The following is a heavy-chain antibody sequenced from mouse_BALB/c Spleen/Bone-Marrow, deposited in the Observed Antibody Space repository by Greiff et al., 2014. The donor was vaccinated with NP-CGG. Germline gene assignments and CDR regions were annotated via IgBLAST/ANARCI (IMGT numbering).Heavy chain of an antibody. CDR1: GYTFTSYW. CDR2: INPSSGYT. V-gene: IGHV1-7*01. Sequence: VQLQQSGAELAKPGASVKMSCKASGYTFTSYWMHWVKQRPGQGLEWIENINPSSGYTEYNQKFKDKATLTADKSSSTAYMQLSSLTSEDSAVYYCARPITTGIQAWFAYWGQGILVTVSA. J-gene: IGHJ3*01. CDR3: ARPITTGIQAWFAY. D-gene: IGHD2-4*01.